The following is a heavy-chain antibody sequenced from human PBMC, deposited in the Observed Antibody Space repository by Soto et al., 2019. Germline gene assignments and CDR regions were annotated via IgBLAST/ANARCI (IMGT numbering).Heavy chain of an antibody. V-gene: IGHV1-69*06. CDR2: IIPIFGTA. Sequence: SVKVSCKASGGTFSSYAISWVRQAPGQGLEWMGGIIPIFGTANYAQKFQGRATITADKSTSTAYMELNSLRAEDTAVYYCVSWVSAHFDYWGQGTLVTVSS. D-gene: IGHD2-8*01. CDR1: GGTFSSYA. J-gene: IGHJ4*02. CDR3: VSWVSAHFDY.